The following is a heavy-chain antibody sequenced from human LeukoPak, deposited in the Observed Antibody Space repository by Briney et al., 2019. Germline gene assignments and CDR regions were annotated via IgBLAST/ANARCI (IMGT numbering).Heavy chain of an antibody. V-gene: IGHV3-66*01. Sequence: GGSLRLSCAASGFTVSSNYMSWVRQAPGKGLEWVSVIYSGGSTYYADSVKGRFTISRDNSKNTLYLQMNSLRAEDTAVYYCAISEDIVVVPAGGYFDYWGQGTLVTVSS. CDR3: AISEDIVVVPAGGYFDY. CDR2: IYSGGST. J-gene: IGHJ4*02. D-gene: IGHD2-2*01. CDR1: GFTVSSNY.